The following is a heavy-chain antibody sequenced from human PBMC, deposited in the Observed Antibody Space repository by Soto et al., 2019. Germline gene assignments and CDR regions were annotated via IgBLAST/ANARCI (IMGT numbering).Heavy chain of an antibody. V-gene: IGHV4-30-2*01. J-gene: IGHJ4*02. CDR2: MYHSGST. D-gene: IGHD1-1*01. CDR1: GGSISSGGYS. CDR3: ARVQDY. Sequence: SETLSLTCAVSGGSISSGGYSWSWIRQPPGKGLEWIGYMYHSGSTYYNPSLKSRVTISIDRSKNQFSLKLSSVTAADTAVYSCARVQDYWGQGILVTVAS.